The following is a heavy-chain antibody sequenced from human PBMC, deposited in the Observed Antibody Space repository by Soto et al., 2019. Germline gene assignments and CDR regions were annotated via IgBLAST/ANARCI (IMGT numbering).Heavy chain of an antibody. D-gene: IGHD2-21*02. V-gene: IGHV4-59*01. CDR3: ARTDCGGDCSPFDY. CDR2: VYYSGST. CDR1: DGSISSYY. Sequence: SETLSLTCTVSDGSISSYYWSWIRQPPGKGLEWIGYVYYSGSTNYNPSLKSRVTISVDTSKNQFSLKLSSVTAADTAVYYCARTDCGGDCSPFDYWGQGTLVTVPQ. J-gene: IGHJ4*02.